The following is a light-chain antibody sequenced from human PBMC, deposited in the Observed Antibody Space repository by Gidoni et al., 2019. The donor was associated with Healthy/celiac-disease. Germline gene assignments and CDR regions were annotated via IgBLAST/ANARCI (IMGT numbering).Light chain of an antibody. Sequence: ELVLTQSPGTLSLSPGERVTLSCRASQSVSSSYLAWYQQKPGQAPRLLIYGASTRATGIPDRFSGSGSGTDFTLTISRLEPEDFAVYYCQQYGSSHTFXQXTRLEIK. CDR1: QSVSSSY. V-gene: IGKV3-20*01. CDR2: GAS. CDR3: QQYGSSHT. J-gene: IGKJ5*01.